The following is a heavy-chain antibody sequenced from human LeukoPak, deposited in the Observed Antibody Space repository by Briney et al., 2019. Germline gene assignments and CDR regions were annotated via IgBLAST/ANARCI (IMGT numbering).Heavy chain of an antibody. D-gene: IGHD2-2*01. J-gene: IGHJ4*02. CDR3: ARDNEVVVSFDY. Sequence: GASVKVSCTASGYTFTGYYMHWVRQAPGQGLEWMGWINPNSGGTNYAQKFQGRVTMTRDTSISTAYMELSRLRSDDTAAYYCARDNEVVVSFDYWGQGTLVTVSS. CDR2: INPNSGGT. V-gene: IGHV1-2*02. CDR1: GYTFTGYY.